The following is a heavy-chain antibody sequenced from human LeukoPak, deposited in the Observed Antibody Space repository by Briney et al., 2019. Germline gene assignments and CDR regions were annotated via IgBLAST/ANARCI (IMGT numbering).Heavy chain of an antibody. J-gene: IGHJ4*02. CDR1: GFTFSSCW. D-gene: IGHD2-15*01. Sequence: GGSLRLSCAASGFTFSSCWMKWVRQAPGKGLEWVANIKPVGSQKYYVDSVKGRFTISRDNAKNSLYLQMDSLRAEDTAIYYCASSVVVDVRGAYDYWGQGTLVAVSS. V-gene: IGHV3-7*01. CDR3: ASSVVVDVRGAYDY. CDR2: IKPVGSQK.